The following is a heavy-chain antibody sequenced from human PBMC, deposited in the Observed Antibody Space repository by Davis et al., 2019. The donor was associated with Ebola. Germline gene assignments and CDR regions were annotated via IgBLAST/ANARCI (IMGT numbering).Heavy chain of an antibody. CDR3: ARDRNWGSERRRYFDL. D-gene: IGHD7-27*01. CDR2: IYSGGNT. CDR1: GFTVSTNY. Sequence: GESLKISCAASGFTVSTNYMSWVRQVPGKGLEWVSVIYSGGNTYYADSVKGRFTISRENSKNTVYLQMNSLRAEDTALYCCARDRNWGSERRRYFDLWGRGTLVTVSS. V-gene: IGHV3-53*01. J-gene: IGHJ2*01.